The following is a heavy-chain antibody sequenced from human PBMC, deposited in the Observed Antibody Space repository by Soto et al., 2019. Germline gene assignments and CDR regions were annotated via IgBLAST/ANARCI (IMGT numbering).Heavy chain of an antibody. CDR1: GFSLSTSGVG. CDR2: IYWDDDK. D-gene: IGHD2-2*01. CDR3: AHSPVPATASRSFHP. V-gene: IGHV2-5*02. Sequence: QITLKESGPTLVKPTQTLTLTCTFSGFSLSTSGVGVGWIRQPPGKALEWLALIYWDDDKRYSPSLKSRLTIPNATSKNQLVLTMPNIDPVDTPTYHCAHSPVPATASRSFHPWGQGTLVTVSS. J-gene: IGHJ5*02.